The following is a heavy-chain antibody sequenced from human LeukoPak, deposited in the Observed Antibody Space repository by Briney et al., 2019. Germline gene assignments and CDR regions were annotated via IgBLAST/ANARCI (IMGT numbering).Heavy chain of an antibody. CDR2: INPSGTT. Sequence: ASVKVSCKASGYTFTSHYLHWLRQAPGQGLEWMGVINPSGTTGYAQKFQGRVTMTRDTSTSTVYLELSSLRSEDTAVYYCARAGAYRYGGGDAFDIWGQGTMVTVSS. J-gene: IGHJ3*02. CDR1: GYTFTSHY. D-gene: IGHD5-18*01. CDR3: ARAGAYRYGGGDAFDI. V-gene: IGHV1-46*01.